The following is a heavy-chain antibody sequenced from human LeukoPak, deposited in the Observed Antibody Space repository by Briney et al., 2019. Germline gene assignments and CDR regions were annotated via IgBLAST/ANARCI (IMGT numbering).Heavy chain of an antibody. Sequence: GASVKVSCKASGYTFTGYYMHWVRQAPGQGLEWMGWFNPDSGGTNYAQNFQGRVTMTRDTSISTAYMELSSLRSDDTAVYYCTRGNYDSSDYEYFQYWGQGTLVTVSS. V-gene: IGHV1-2*02. CDR1: GYTFTGYY. CDR3: TRGNYDSSDYEYFQY. J-gene: IGHJ1*01. CDR2: FNPDSGGT. D-gene: IGHD3-22*01.